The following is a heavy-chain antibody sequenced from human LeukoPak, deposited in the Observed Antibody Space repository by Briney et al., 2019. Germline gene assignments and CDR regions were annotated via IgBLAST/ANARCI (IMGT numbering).Heavy chain of an antibody. Sequence: PGASLKVSCKVSGYTLTELSMHWVRQAPGKGLEWMGGFDPEDGETIYAQKFQGRVTMTEDTSTDTAYMELSRLRSEDTAVYYCPTEGGYAKFFYYWGQGTLVTVSS. J-gene: IGHJ4*02. CDR3: PTEGGYAKFFYY. D-gene: IGHD5-12*01. CDR2: FDPEDGET. V-gene: IGHV1-24*01. CDR1: GYTLTELS.